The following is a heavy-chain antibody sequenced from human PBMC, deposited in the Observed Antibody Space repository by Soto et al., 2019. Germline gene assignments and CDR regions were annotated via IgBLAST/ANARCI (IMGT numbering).Heavy chain of an antibody. Sequence: GGSLRLSCAASGFTFSSYAMSWVRQAPGEGLEWVSAISGSGGSTYYADSVKGRFTISRDNSKNTLYLQMNSLRAEDTAVYYCAKDRSVVVAAADSIGWFDPWGQGTLVTVSS. CDR2: ISGSGGST. CDR3: AKDRSVVVAAADSIGWFDP. V-gene: IGHV3-23*01. CDR1: GFTFSSYA. D-gene: IGHD2-15*01. J-gene: IGHJ5*02.